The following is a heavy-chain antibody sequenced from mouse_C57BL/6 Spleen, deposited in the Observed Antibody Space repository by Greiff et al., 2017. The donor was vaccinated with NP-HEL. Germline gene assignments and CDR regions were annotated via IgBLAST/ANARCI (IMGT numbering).Heavy chain of an antibody. CDR3: ARTYGFLYAMDY. CDR1: GYTFTSYW. V-gene: IGHV1-52*01. D-gene: IGHD2-2*01. Sequence: QVQLQQPGAELVRPGSSVKLSCKASGYTFTSYWMHWVKQRPIQGLEWIGNIDPSDSETHYNQKFKDKATLTVDKSSSTAYMQLSSLTSDDSAVYYCARTYGFLYAMDYWGQGTSVTVSS. CDR2: IDPSDSET. J-gene: IGHJ4*01.